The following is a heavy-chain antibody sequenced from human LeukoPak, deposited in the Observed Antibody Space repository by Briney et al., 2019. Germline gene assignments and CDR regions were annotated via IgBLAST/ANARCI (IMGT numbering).Heavy chain of an antibody. CDR3: ARIRAAYYYYGMDV. Sequence: PSETLSLTCTVSGGSISSSSYYWGWIRQPPGTGLEWIGSIYYSGSTYYNPSLKSRVTISVDTSKNQFSLKLSSVTAADTAVYYCARIRAAYYYYGMDVWGQGTTVTVSS. D-gene: IGHD3-3*02. CDR2: IYYSGST. J-gene: IGHJ6*02. CDR1: GGSISSSSYY. V-gene: IGHV4-39*01.